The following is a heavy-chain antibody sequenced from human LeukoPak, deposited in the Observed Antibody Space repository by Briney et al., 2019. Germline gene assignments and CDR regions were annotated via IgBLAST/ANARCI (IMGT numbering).Heavy chain of an antibody. D-gene: IGHD3-22*01. V-gene: IGHV4-34*01. CDR1: GGSFSGYY. Sequence: PSETLSLTCAVYGGSFSGYYWSWIRQPPGKGLEWIGETNHSGSTNYNPSLKSRVTISVDTSKNQFSLKLGSVTAADTAVYYCARTVPPYYYDSSGYYSYYFDYWGQGTLVTVSS. J-gene: IGHJ4*02. CDR2: TNHSGST. CDR3: ARTVPPYYYDSSGYYSYYFDY.